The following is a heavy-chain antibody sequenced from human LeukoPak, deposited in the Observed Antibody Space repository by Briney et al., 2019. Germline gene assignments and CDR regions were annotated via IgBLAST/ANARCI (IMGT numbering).Heavy chain of an antibody. CDR1: GFTFSSYW. CDR2: IKQDGSEK. D-gene: IGHD6-19*01. V-gene: IGHV3-7*01. CDR3: ARDTVRKGGIAVAGPYYYMDV. Sequence: GGSLRLSCAASGFTFSSYWMSWVRQAPGKGLEWVANIKQDGSEKYYVDSVKGRFTISRDNAKNSLYLQMNSLRAEDTAVYYCARDTVRKGGIAVAGPYYYMDVWGKGTTVTVSS. J-gene: IGHJ6*03.